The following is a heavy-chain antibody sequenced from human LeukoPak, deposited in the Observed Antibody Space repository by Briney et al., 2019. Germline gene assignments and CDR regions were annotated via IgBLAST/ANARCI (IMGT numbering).Heavy chain of an antibody. Sequence: GGSLRLSCAASGFTFSSYSMNWVRQAPGKGLEWVSSISSSSYIYYADSVKGRFTISRDNAKNSLYLQMNSLRAEDTAVYYCARDLVGRYCSSTSCTTIDYFDYWGQGTLVTVSS. CDR1: GFTFSSYS. CDR3: ARDLVGRYCSSTSCTTIDYFDY. CDR2: ISSSSYI. D-gene: IGHD2-2*01. V-gene: IGHV3-21*01. J-gene: IGHJ4*02.